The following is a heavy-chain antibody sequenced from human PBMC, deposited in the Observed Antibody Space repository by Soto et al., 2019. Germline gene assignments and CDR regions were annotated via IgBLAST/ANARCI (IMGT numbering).Heavy chain of an antibody. CDR1: GFTFSSYA. J-gene: IGHJ5*02. CDR3: YGGPVGGGNSAHPRTPPKKANWFDP. Sequence: GGSLRLSCAASGFTFSSYAMSWVRQAPGKGLEWVSAISGSGGSTYYADSVKGRFTISRDNPKNTLYLQMNSLRAEDTAVFYCYGGPVGGGNSAHPRTPPKKANWFDPWGQGTLVTVSS. V-gene: IGHV3-23*01. D-gene: IGHD4-17*01. CDR2: ISGSGGST.